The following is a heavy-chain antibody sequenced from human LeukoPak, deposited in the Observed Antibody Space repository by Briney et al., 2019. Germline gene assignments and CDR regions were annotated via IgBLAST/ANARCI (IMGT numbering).Heavy chain of an antibody. CDR2: ISYDGSNK. Sequence: GGSLRLSCAASGFTFSSYAMHWVRQAPGKGLEWVAVISYDGSNKYYADSVKGRFAFSRDNSKNTLYLQMNSLRSEDTAVYYCARGPPRPKYYYDSSGYGNAFDIWGQGTMVTVSS. CDR1: GFTFSSYA. V-gene: IGHV3-30*09. CDR3: ARGPPRPKYYYDSSGYGNAFDI. J-gene: IGHJ3*02. D-gene: IGHD3-22*01.